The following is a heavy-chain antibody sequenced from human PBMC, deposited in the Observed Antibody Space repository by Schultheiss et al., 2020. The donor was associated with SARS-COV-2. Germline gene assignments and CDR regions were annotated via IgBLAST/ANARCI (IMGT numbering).Heavy chain of an antibody. CDR1: GFTFSSYS. Sequence: GGSLRLSCAASGFTFSSYSMNWVRQAPGKGLEWVSSISSSSSYIYYADSVKGRFTISRDNSKNTLYLQMNSLRAEDTAVYYCARGLMITFGGVIVSPYFDYWGQGTLVTVSS. CDR3: ARGLMITFGGVIVSPYFDY. J-gene: IGHJ4*02. CDR2: ISSSSSYI. D-gene: IGHD3-16*02. V-gene: IGHV3-21*01.